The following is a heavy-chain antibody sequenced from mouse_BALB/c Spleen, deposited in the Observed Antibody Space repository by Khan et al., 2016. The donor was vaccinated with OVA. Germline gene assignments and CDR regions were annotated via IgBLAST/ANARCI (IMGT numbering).Heavy chain of an antibody. CDR1: GYTLTDYG. CDR2: INTYTGEA. Sequence: QIQLVQSGPELKKPGETVKISCKASGYTLTDYGMNWVKQAPGKGLKWMGWINTYTGEATYADDFKGRFAFSLETSASTAYLQINNLKTEDTATYFCSRSNGNYWFAYWGQGTLVPVSA. CDR3: SRSNGNYWFAY. D-gene: IGHD2-1*01. V-gene: IGHV9-3-1*01. J-gene: IGHJ3*01.